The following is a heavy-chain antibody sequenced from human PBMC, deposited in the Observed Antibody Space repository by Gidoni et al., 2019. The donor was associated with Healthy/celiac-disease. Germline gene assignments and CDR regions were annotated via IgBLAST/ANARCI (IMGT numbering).Heavy chain of an antibody. V-gene: IGHV4-34*01. CDR2: INHSGST. Sequence: QVQLQQWGAGLLTPSETLSLTCAVYGGSFSGYYWSWIRQPPGKGLEWIGEINHSGSTNYNPSLKSRVTISVDTSKNQFSLKLSSVTAADTAVYYCARARGYCSGGSCYNWFDPWGQGTLVTVSS. D-gene: IGHD2-15*01. CDR1: GGSFSGYY. J-gene: IGHJ5*02. CDR3: ARARGYCSGGSCYNWFDP.